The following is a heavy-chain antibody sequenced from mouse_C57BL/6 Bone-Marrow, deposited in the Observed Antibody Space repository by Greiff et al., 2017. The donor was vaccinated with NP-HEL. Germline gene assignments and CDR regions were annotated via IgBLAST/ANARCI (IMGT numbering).Heavy chain of an antibody. V-gene: IGHV5-4*01. CDR3: ARDRDSPWFAY. J-gene: IGHJ3*01. D-gene: IGHD2-13*01. CDR2: ISDGGSYT. CDR1: GFTFSSFA. Sequence: EVNVVESGGGLVKPGGSLKLSCAASGFTFSSFAMSWVRQTPEKRLEWVATISDGGSYTYYPDNVKGRFTISRDNAKNNLYLQMSHLKSEDTAMYYCARDRDSPWFAYWGQGTLVTVSA.